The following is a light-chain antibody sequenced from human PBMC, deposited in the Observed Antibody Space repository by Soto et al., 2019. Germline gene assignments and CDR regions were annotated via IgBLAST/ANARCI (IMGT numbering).Light chain of an antibody. J-gene: IGKJ4*01. CDR1: QSISSQ. CDR2: DAS. V-gene: IGKV3-11*01. Sequence: EIVLTHSPATLSLSPWEIATLSCRASQSISSQLAWYQQKPGQAPRLLIHDASNRATGIPARFSGSGSSTDFTLTISSLEPEDFAVYFSQQRSNWPLTFGGGTKVDIK. CDR3: QQRSNWPLT.